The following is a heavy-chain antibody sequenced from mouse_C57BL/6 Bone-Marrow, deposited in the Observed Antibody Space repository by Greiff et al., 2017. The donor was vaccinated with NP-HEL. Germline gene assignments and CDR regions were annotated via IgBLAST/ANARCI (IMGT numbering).Heavy chain of an antibody. V-gene: IGHV1-4*01. D-gene: IGHD2-5*01. J-gene: IGHJ4*01. CDR3: ARYSRYAMDY. CDR1: GYTFTSYT. Sequence: QVQLQQSGAELARPGASVKMSCKASGYTFTSYTMHWVKQRPGQGLEWIGYINPSSGYTKYNQKFKDKATLTADKSSSTAYMQLSSLTSEDSAVYYCARYSRYAMDYWGQGTSVTVSS. CDR2: INPSSGYT.